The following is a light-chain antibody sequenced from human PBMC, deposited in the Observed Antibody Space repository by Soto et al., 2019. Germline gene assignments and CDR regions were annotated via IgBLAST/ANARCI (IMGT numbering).Light chain of an antibody. CDR2: EGS. CDR1: SSDVGSYNL. Sequence: SALTQPASVSGSPGQSITISCTGSSSDVGSYNLVSWYQQHPGKAPKLMIYEGSKRPSGVSNRLSGSKSGKTASLTISGLQAEDEADYYCCSYAGSSTWVFGGGTKLTVL. V-gene: IGLV2-23*01. CDR3: CSYAGSSTWV. J-gene: IGLJ3*02.